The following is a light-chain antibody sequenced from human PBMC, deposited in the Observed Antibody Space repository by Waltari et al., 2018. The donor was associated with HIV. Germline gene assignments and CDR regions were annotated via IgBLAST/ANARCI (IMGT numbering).Light chain of an antibody. Sequence: QSVLTQPPSASGTPGQRLTISCSGSSSNIGINYVYWYQHFPGTAPKLLMYRNGQRPPGVPARFSGSKSGTSASLAISGLRAEDEADYYCATWDDNLGGRVFGGGTKLTVL. J-gene: IGLJ3*02. CDR1: SSNIGINY. CDR2: RNG. V-gene: IGLV1-47*01. CDR3: ATWDDNLGGRV.